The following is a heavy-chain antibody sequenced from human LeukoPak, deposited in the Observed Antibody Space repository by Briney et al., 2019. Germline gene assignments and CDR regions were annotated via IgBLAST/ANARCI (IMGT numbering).Heavy chain of an antibody. CDR3: ASRASCGGDCYQFDY. J-gene: IGHJ4*02. CDR1: GFTFSNYN. D-gene: IGHD2-21*02. V-gene: IGHV3-21*01. Sequence: GGSLRLSCAASGFTFSNYNMNWVRQAPGKGLEWVSSISSSGSYIYYADSMKGRFTISRDNAKNSLYLQMNSLRAEGTAVYYCASRASCGGDCYQFDYWGQGTLVTVSS. CDR2: ISSSGSYI.